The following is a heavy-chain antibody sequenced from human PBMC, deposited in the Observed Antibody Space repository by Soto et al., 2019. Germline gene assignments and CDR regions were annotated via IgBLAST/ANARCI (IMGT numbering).Heavy chain of an antibody. CDR2: IWYDGSNK. Sequence: PGGSLRLSCAASGFTFSSYGMHWIRQAPGKGLEWVAVIWYDGSNKYYADSVKGRFTISRDNSKNTLYLQMNSLKTEDTAVYYCTTVSVAPGAFDIWGQGTMVTVSS. CDR3: TTVSVAPGAFDI. J-gene: IGHJ3*02. V-gene: IGHV3-33*01. CDR1: GFTFSSYG. D-gene: IGHD5-12*01.